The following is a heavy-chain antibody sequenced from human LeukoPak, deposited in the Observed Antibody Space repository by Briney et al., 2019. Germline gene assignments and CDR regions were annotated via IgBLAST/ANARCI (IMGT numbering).Heavy chain of an antibody. V-gene: IGHV4-30-4*01. CDR3: AREYSLFDY. CDR1: GGSISTSDYY. Sequence: KPSETLSLTCTVSGGSISTSDYYWNWISQPPGKGLEWIGYIFYSGNTYYNPSLKSRLTISVDTSKNQFSLKLSSVTAADTAVYYCAREYSLFDYWGQGTLVTVSS. CDR2: IFYSGNT. J-gene: IGHJ4*02. D-gene: IGHD5-12*01.